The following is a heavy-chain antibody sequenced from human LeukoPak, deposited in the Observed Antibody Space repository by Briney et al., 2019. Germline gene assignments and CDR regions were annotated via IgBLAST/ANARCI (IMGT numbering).Heavy chain of an antibody. Sequence: PGGSLRLSCEVVRFTFSNYGMNWVRQAPGKGLEWVSYISSTDTTRYYADSVKGRFYISRDNAKNSLYLQMNSLRAEDTAVYYCARDFPGGKRFDYWGQGTLVTVSS. V-gene: IGHV3-48*04. J-gene: IGHJ4*02. CDR1: RFTFSNYG. D-gene: IGHD4-23*01. CDR3: ARDFPGGKRFDY. CDR2: ISSTDTTR.